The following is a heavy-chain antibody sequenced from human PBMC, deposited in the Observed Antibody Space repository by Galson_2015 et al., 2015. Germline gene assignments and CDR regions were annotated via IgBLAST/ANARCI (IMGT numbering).Heavy chain of an antibody. CDR2: INAGNGNT. J-gene: IGHJ4*02. D-gene: IGHD1-26*01. CDR1: GYTFTSYA. Sequence: SVKVSCKASGYTFTSYATHWVRQAPGQRLEWMGWINAGNGNTKYSQKFQGRVTITRDTSASTAYMELSSLRSADTAMYYCARNRGVGPKYYFVYWGQGTLVTVSS. CDR3: ARNRGVGPKYYFVY. V-gene: IGHV1-3*01.